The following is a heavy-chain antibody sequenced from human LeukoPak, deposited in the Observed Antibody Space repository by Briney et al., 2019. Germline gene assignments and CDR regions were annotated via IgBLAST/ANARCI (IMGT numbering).Heavy chain of an antibody. CDR1: GVSISSYY. J-gene: IGHJ5*02. V-gene: IGHV4-4*07. CDR3: ARIYCDGGGCYWFDP. CDR2: INTSGNT. D-gene: IGHD2-15*01. Sequence: SETLSLTCTVSGVSISSYYWSWIRQAAGKGLEWIGRINTSGNTNYNPSLKSRVSLSVDTSKNQFSLKLSSGTAADTAVYYCARIYCDGGGCYWFDPWGQGTLVTVSS.